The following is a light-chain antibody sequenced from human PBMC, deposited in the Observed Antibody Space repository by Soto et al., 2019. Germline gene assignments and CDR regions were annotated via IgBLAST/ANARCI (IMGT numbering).Light chain of an antibody. CDR3: QQYGSSPVT. CDR2: AAS. V-gene: IGKV3-20*01. CDR1: QSVSSSY. Sequence: EIVLTQSPATLSLSPGERATLSCRASQSVSSSYLAWYQQKPGQAPRLLIYAASSRTTGIPGRFSGSGSGTDFTLTISRLEPEVFAVYYCQQYGSSPVTFGQGTKLEVK. J-gene: IGKJ2*01.